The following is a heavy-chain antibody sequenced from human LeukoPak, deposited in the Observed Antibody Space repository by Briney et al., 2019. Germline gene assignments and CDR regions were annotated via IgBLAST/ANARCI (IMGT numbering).Heavy chain of an antibody. Sequence: GGSLRLSCAASGFTFDDYTMHWVRQAPGKGLEWVSLISWDGGSTYYADSVKGRLTISRDNSKNTLYLQMNSLRAEDTAVYYCARDGEIAAVGYYYYYYMDVWGKGTTVTVSS. D-gene: IGHD6-13*01. V-gene: IGHV3-43*01. CDR3: ARDGEIAAVGYYYYYYMDV. CDR2: ISWDGGST. J-gene: IGHJ6*03. CDR1: GFTFDDYT.